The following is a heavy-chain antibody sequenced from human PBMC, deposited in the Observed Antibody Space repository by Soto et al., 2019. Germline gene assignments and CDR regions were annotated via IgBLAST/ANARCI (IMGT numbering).Heavy chain of an antibody. CDR1: RFTFSSDA. D-gene: IGHD1-26*01. J-gene: IGHJ4*01. Sequence: GSLRISCEASRFTFSSDAIIWVLQTPLNWLEWVGRVKSKADGGSGDYAAPVKGRFVVSRDDSKDIVYLKMNSLKIEDTGVYYCTTDSRTTLPEIRFDYWGHGTQVTVSS. CDR2: VKSKADGGSG. V-gene: IGHV3-15*01. CDR3: TTDSRTTLPEIRFDY.